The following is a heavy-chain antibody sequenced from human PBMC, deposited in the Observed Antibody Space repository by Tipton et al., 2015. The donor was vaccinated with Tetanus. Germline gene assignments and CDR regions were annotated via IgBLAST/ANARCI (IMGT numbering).Heavy chain of an antibody. CDR2: INHSGST. J-gene: IGHJ4*02. V-gene: IGHV4-34*01. CDR1: GGSFSGYY. Sequence: TLSLTCAVYGGSFSGYYWSWIRQPPGKGLEWIGEINHSGSTNYNPSLKSRVTISVDTSKNQFSLKLSSVTAADTAVYYCARGLLAGTYYYDSSGYYYTPDWGQGTLVTVSS. CDR3: ARGLLAGTYYYDSSGYYYTPD. D-gene: IGHD3-22*01.